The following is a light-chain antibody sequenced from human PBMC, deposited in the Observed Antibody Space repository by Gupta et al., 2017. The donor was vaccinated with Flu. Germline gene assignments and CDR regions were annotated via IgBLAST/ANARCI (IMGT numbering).Light chain of an antibody. CDR1: SSNIGSHP. CDR2: SNT. Sequence: QSVLTQPPSASGTPGQMVTISCSGSSSNIGSHPVNWYQQLPGTAPKLLMHSNTQRPSGVPDRFSGSRSGTSASLAISGLQSEDEADYHGASWADSLNGYCVFGGGTKMTV. CDR3: ASWADSLNGYCV. J-gene: IGLJ3*02. V-gene: IGLV1-44*01.